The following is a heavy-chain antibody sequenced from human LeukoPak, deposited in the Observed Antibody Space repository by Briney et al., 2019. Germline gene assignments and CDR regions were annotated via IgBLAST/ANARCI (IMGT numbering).Heavy chain of an antibody. V-gene: IGHV3-7*01. Sequence: PGGSLRLSCAASGFTFSSYWMRWVRQAPGKGLEWVANIQSDGSVQQYVDSVKGRLTISRDNAKNSLYLQINSLRAEDTAVYYCARIPRGSGWSFLDFWGRGTLVTVTS. D-gene: IGHD6-19*01. J-gene: IGHJ4*02. CDR3: ARIPRGSGWSFLDF. CDR2: IQSDGSVQ. CDR1: GFTFSSYW.